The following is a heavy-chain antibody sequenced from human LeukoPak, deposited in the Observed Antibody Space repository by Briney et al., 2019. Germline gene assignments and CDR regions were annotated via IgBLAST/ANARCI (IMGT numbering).Heavy chain of an antibody. D-gene: IGHD5-18*01. J-gene: IGHJ3*02. CDR3: ARDYFSYGSFDAFDI. V-gene: IGHV3-21*01. CDR2: ISGTSNYI. Sequence: GGSLRLSCAASGFTFSSYSMNWVRQAPGKGLEWVSSISGTSNYIHYADSVKGRFTISRDNAKNSLYLQMNRLRAEDTAVYYCARDYFSYGSFDAFDIWGQGTMVTVSS. CDR1: GFTFSSYS.